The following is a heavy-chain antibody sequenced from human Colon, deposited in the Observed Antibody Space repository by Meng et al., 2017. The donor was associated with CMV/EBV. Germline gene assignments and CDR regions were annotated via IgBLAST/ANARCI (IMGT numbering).Heavy chain of an antibody. Sequence: GESRKISGSASGFSFNRHALHWVRQGPGKGLEWVAMISYDGTHKAFTASVKGRFTISRDNSRDTVYLQMNNLRPEDAATYFCARDSGTGSYVFHFDHWGLGAQVTVSS. CDR2: ISYDGTHK. CDR1: GFSFNRHA. CDR3: ARDSGTGSYVFHFDH. D-gene: IGHD3-10*01. V-gene: IGHV3-30-3*01. J-gene: IGHJ4*02.